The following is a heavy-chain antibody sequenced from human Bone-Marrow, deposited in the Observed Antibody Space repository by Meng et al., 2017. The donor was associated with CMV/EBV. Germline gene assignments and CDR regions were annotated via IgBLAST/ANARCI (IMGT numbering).Heavy chain of an antibody. Sequence: LSLTCAASGCTFSSYSMNWVRQAPGKGLEWVSYISSSSSTIYYAASVKGRFTFSRDNSKNTLYLQMNSLRAEETAMYYCAREYSSSSRYYYYGMDVWGQGTTVTVSS. CDR3: AREYSSSSRYYYYGMDV. CDR2: ISSSSSTI. CDR1: GCTFSSYS. J-gene: IGHJ6*02. V-gene: IGHV3-48*01. D-gene: IGHD6-6*01.